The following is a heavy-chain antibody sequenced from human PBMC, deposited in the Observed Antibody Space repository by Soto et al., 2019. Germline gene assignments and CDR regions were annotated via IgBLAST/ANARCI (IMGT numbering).Heavy chain of an antibody. CDR1: GFTFSNYA. CDR3: ARAPGVQYYFDY. Sequence: QVQLVESGGSVVQPGRSLRLSCAASGFTFSNYAMDWVRQAPGKGLEWVAVISYDGSDKYYADSVKGRFTISRDNSKNTLYRQMNSLRADDTAVYYCARAPGVQYYFDYWGQGTLVTVSS. CDR2: ISYDGSDK. D-gene: IGHD2-8*01. V-gene: IGHV3-30-3*01. J-gene: IGHJ4*02.